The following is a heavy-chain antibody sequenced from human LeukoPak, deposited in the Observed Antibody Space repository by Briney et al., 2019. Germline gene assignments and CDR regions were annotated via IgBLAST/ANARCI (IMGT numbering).Heavy chain of an antibody. Sequence: PGGSLRLSCAASGFTFSSHWMHWVRQATEKGLMGVAHINADGSGTYYAASVKGRFTISRDNAQSTLYLQMHSLTAEDTAVYYCVRGALRDCSYTSCTRGNWFDPWGQGTLVTVSS. V-gene: IGHV3-74*01. CDR3: VRGALRDCSYTSCTRGNWFDP. D-gene: IGHD2-2*01. J-gene: IGHJ5*02. CDR1: GFTFSSHW. CDR2: INADGSGT.